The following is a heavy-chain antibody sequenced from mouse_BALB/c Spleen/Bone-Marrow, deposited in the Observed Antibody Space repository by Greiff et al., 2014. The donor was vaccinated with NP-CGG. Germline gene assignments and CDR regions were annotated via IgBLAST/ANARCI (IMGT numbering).Heavy chain of an antibody. Sequence: QVQLQQPGAELAKPGASVKMSCKASGYSFTTYWMHWVNQRPGQGLEWIGYINPSTGYTEYNRKFKDKATLTADKSSSTAYMQLSSLTSEDSTVYYCARGLRDWYFDVWGAGTTVTVSS. CDR1: GYSFTTYW. CDR2: INPSTGYT. J-gene: IGHJ1*01. CDR3: ARGLRDWYFDV. V-gene: IGHV1-7*01. D-gene: IGHD2-4*01.